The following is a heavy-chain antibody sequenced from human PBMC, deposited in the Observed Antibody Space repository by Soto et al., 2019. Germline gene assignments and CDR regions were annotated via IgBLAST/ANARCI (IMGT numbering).Heavy chain of an antibody. CDR2: IIPIFGTA. CDR1: GGTFSSYA. J-gene: IGHJ6*02. D-gene: IGHD4-17*01. CDR3: ASHSHGDSSYYYGMDV. Sequence: QVQLVQSGAEVKKPGSSVKVSCKASGGTFSSYAITWVRQAPGQGLEWMGGIIPIFGTANYAQKFQGRVTITADESTSTAYRELSSLRSEDTAVYYCASHSHGDSSYYYGMDVWGQGTTVTVSS. V-gene: IGHV1-69*12.